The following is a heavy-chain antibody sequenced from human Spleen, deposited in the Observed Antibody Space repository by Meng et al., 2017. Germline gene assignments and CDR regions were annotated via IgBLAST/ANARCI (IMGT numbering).Heavy chain of an antibody. CDR1: GYNFPDYY. Sequence: ASVKVSCKPSGYNFPDYYIHWVRRAPGQGLEWMGWINAGNGNTKYSQKFQGRVTITRDTSASTAYMELSSLRSEDTAVYYCARGGHHSSSWYFSFDYWGQGTLVTVSS. V-gene: IGHV1/OR15-3*02. D-gene: IGHD6-13*01. CDR2: INAGNGNT. J-gene: IGHJ4*02. CDR3: ARGGHHSSSWYFSFDY.